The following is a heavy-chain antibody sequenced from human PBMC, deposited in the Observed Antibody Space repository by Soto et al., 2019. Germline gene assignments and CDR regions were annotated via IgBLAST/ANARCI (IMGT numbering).Heavy chain of an antibody. J-gene: IGHJ6*02. Sequence: LXLTCTVSRGSISSGYAYWSWILQSPGKGLEWIGYIYHRGSPYYNPSLESRVTISVDTSKNQFSLKLNSVTAADTAVYYCAREGAASHSYYYGTDVWGQGTTVTVSS. CDR3: AREGAASHSYYYGTDV. D-gene: IGHD3-16*01. CDR2: IYHRGSP. CDR1: RGSISSGYAY. V-gene: IGHV4-30-4*01.